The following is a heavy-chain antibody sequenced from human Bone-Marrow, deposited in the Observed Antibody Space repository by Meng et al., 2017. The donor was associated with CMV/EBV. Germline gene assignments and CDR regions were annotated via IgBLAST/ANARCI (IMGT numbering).Heavy chain of an antibody. V-gene: IGHV1-18*01. Sequence: ASVKVSCKASGGTFSSYTISWVRQAPGQGLEWMGWISAYNGNTNYAQNLQGRVTMTTDTSTSTAYIELRRLRSDDTAVYYCARRSYCPDYYYYGTDVWGQGTTVTVSS. CDR1: GGTFSSYT. D-gene: IGHD1-26*01. CDR2: ISAYNGNT. CDR3: ARRSYCPDYYYYGTDV. J-gene: IGHJ6*02.